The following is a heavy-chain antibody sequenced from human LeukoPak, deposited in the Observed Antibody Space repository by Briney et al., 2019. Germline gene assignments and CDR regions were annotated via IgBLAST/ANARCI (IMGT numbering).Heavy chain of an antibody. D-gene: IGHD2-21*02. J-gene: IGHJ2*01. CDR1: GFTFSSYA. CDR3: ARWGDLYWYFDL. Sequence: GGSLRLSCAASGFTFSSYAMHWVRQAPGKGLEWVAVISYDGSNKYYADSVKGRFTISRDNSKNTLYLQMNSLRAEDTAVYYCARWGDLYWYFDLWGRGILVTVSS. V-gene: IGHV3-30-3*01. CDR2: ISYDGSNK.